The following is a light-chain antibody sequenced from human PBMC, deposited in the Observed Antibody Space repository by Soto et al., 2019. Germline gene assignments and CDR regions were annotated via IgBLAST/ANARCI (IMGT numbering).Light chain of an antibody. CDR1: SSDVGSYNR. V-gene: IGLV2-18*02. Sequence: QSALTQPPSVSGSPGQSVAVSCTGTSSDVGSYNRVSWYQQPPGTAPKLMIYEVSNRPSGVPDRFSGSKSGNTASLTISGLQAEDEADYYCSSFTSDTTHVFGTGTKVTVL. CDR2: EVS. CDR3: SSFTSDTTHV. J-gene: IGLJ1*01.